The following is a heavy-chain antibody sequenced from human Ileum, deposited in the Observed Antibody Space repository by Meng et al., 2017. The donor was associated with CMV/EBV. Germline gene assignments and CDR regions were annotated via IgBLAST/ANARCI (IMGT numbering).Heavy chain of an antibody. CDR3: TRGDEDHSSKFDY. D-gene: IGHD5-24*01. Sequence: CKTSGYNFITYGINWVRQAPGQRLEWMGWINTNTGNPTYAQDFTGRFVFSLDTSVSTTYLQINSLRTEDSAVYYCTRGDEDHSSKFDYWGQGTLVTVSS. J-gene: IGHJ4*02. V-gene: IGHV7-4-1*02. CDR2: INTNTGNP. CDR1: GYNFITYG.